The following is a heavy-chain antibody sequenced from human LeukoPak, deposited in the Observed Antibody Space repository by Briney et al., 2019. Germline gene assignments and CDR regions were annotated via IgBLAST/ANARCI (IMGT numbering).Heavy chain of an antibody. CDR2: INSDGSWT. D-gene: IGHD2/OR15-2a*01. CDR1: GNYW. CDR3: VSFYETY. Sequence: GGSLRLSCAASGNYWMHWARQVPGKGLVWVSHINSDGSWTSYADSVKGRFTISKDNAKNTVYLQMNSLRAEDTAVYYCVSFYETYWGRGTLVTVSS. V-gene: IGHV3-74*01. J-gene: IGHJ4*02.